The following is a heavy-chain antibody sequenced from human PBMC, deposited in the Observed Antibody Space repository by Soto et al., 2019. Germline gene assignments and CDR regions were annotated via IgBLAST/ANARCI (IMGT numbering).Heavy chain of an antibody. J-gene: IGHJ4*02. V-gene: IGHV4-39*02. CDR3: AGLDYAFASDH. D-gene: IGHD4-17*01. CDR2: IYYSGSA. Sequence: SETLSLTCIVSGGSISSVDYHWGWIRQPPGKGLEWIGYIYYSGSAYYSPSLRSRVTISVDTSKNHFSLKLSSVTAADTAVYYCAGLDYAFASDHWGQGALVTVSS. CDR1: GGSISSVDYH.